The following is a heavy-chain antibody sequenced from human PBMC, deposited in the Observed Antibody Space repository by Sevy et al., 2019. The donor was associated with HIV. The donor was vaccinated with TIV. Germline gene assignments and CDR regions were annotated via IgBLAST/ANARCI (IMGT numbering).Heavy chain of an antibody. V-gene: IGHV4-30-2*01. CDR3: ARGGSSGRKFDY. Sequence: SETLSLTCAVSGGSISSGGYSWSWIRQPPGKGLEWIGYIYHSGSTYYNPSLKSRVTISVDRSKNQFSLKLSSVTAADTAVYHCARGGSSGRKFDYWGQGTLVTVSS. CDR2: IYHSGST. D-gene: IGHD6-19*01. CDR1: GGSISSGGYS. J-gene: IGHJ4*02.